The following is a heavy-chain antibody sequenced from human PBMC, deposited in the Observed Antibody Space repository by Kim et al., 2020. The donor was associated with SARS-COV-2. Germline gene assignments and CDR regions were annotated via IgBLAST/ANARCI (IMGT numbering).Heavy chain of an antibody. Sequence: ASVKVSCKASGYTFTSYDISWVRQATGQGLEWMGWMNPNSGKTGYAQKFQGRVTMTKNTSISTAYMELSSLRSEDTAVYYCARVVTRKWLVRARYYVLDVGRQGTTVTVSS. J-gene: IGHJ6*02. CDR2: MNPNSGKT. CDR1: GYTFTSYD. D-gene: IGHD6-19*01. CDR3: ARVVTRKWLVRARYYVLDV. V-gene: IGHV1-8*02.